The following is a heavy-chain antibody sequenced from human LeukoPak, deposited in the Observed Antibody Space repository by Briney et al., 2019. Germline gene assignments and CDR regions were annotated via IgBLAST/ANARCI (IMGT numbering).Heavy chain of an antibody. CDR1: GGTFSSYA. Sequence: ASVKVSCKASGGTFSSYAISWVRQAPGQGLEWMGWISAYNGNTNYAQKLQGRVTMTTDTSTSTAYMELRSLRSDDTAVYYCASFSYVRGYSGEYYFDYWGQGTLVTVSS. V-gene: IGHV1-18*01. CDR3: ASFSYVRGYSGEYYFDY. CDR2: ISAYNGNT. J-gene: IGHJ4*02. D-gene: IGHD5-12*01.